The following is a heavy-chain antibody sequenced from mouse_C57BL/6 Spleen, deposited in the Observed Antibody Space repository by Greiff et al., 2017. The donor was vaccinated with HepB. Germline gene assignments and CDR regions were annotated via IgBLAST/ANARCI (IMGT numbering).Heavy chain of an antibody. J-gene: IGHJ4*01. CDR1: GYAFSSYW. D-gene: IGHD2-4*01. CDR2: IYPGDGDT. CDR3: AREDYDGDYYAMDY. Sequence: VQLVESGAELVKPGASVKISCKASGYAFSSYWMNWVKQRPGKGLEWIGQIYPGDGDTNYNGKFKGKATLTADKSSSTAYMQLSSLTSEDSAVYFCAREDYDGDYYAMDYWGQGTSVTVSS. V-gene: IGHV1-80*01.